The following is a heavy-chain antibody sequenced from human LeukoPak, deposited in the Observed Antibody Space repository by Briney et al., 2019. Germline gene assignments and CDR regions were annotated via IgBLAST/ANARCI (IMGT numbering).Heavy chain of an antibody. CDR2: IYSGGST. CDR3: ARDATYSSSWGFDY. D-gene: IGHD6-13*01. V-gene: IGHV3-66*02. J-gene: IGHJ4*02. Sequence: PGGSLRLSCAASGFTVSSNYMSWVRQAPGKGLEWVSVIYSGGSTYYADSVKGRFTISRDNSKNTLYLQMNSLRAEDTAVYYCARDATYSSSWGFDYWGQGTLVTVSS. CDR1: GFTVSSNY.